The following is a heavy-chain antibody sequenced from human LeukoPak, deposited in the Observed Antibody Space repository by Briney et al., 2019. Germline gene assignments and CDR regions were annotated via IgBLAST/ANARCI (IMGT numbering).Heavy chain of an antibody. CDR3: ARGRSGYSYGALPPRHYYYMGV. Sequence: SETLSLTCAVYGGSFSGYYWSWIRQPPGKGLEWIGEINHSGSTNYNPSLKSRVTISVDTSKNQFSLKLSSVTAADTAVYYCARGRSGYSYGALPPRHYYYMGVWGKGTTVTVSS. CDR2: INHSGST. J-gene: IGHJ6*03. CDR1: GGSFSGYY. V-gene: IGHV4-34*01. D-gene: IGHD5-18*01.